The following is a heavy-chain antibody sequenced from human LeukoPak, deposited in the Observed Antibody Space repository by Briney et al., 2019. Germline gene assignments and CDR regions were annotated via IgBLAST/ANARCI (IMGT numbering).Heavy chain of an antibody. D-gene: IGHD3-9*01. Sequence: AGESLRLSCAASGFTFSSFWMSWVRQAPGKGLEWVANIRKDGSLQYYVDSVEGRFTISRDNAKNSLYLQMNTLRADDTAVYYCTRVSGGYDMSDYWGQGTLVTVSS. CDR1: GFTFSSFW. CDR2: IRKDGSLQ. V-gene: IGHV3-7*03. J-gene: IGHJ4*02. CDR3: TRVSGGYDMSDY.